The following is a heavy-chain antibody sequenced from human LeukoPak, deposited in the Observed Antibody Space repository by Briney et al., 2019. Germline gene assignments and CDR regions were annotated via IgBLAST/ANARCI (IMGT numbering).Heavy chain of an antibody. CDR1: GFTFSDYY. D-gene: IGHD6-19*01. Sequence: KSGGSLRLSCAASGFTFSDYYMSWIRQAPGKGLEWVSYISSSGSTIYYADSVKGRFTISRDNSKNTLYLQMNSLRPEDTAIYYCAKGSAWSHGYFDYWGQGTLVTVSS. V-gene: IGHV3-11*04. J-gene: IGHJ4*02. CDR3: AKGSAWSHGYFDY. CDR2: ISSSGSTI.